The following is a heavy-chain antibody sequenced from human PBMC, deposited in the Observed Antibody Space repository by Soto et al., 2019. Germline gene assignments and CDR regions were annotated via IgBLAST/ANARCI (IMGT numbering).Heavy chain of an antibody. Sequence: KTSETLSLTCTVSGGSISNGSYYWGWIRQPPGKGLEWMGSIYYTGTTYNNPSLKSRVTISVDTSKNQFSLKLNSVTAADTAVYYCARDRITIHGVGKLYYFDYWGQGALVTVSS. CDR3: ARDRITIHGVGKLYYFDY. D-gene: IGHD3-3*01. CDR1: GGSISNGSYY. V-gene: IGHV4-39*02. J-gene: IGHJ4*02. CDR2: IYYTGTT.